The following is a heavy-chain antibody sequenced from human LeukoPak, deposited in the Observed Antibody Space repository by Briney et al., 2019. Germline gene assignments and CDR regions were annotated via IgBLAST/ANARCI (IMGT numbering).Heavy chain of an antibody. CDR2: ISSSGSTI. CDR1: GFTFSSYA. Sequence: PGGSLRLSCAASGFTFSSYAMNWVRQAPGKGLEWVSYISSSGSTIYYADSVKGRFTISGDNAKNSLYLQMNSLRAEDTAVYYCASSPPDDYGDYSDYWGQGTLVTVSS. J-gene: IGHJ4*02. D-gene: IGHD4-17*01. V-gene: IGHV3-48*03. CDR3: ASSPPDDYGDYSDY.